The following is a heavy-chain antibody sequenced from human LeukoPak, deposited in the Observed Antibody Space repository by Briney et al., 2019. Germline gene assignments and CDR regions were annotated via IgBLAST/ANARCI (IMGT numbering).Heavy chain of an antibody. D-gene: IGHD4-11*01. V-gene: IGHV1-2*02. Sequence: ASVKISCKASGYTFRGNYIHWLRQAPGQGREWMGWIGANNGDTKSAQKFQGRVTMSRDTSISTAYMDLSSLSPDDAAVYYCARDPSSVTLYFFDYWGQGTLVTVSS. CDR2: IGANNGDT. CDR1: GYTFRGNY. CDR3: ARDPSSVTLYFFDY. J-gene: IGHJ4*02.